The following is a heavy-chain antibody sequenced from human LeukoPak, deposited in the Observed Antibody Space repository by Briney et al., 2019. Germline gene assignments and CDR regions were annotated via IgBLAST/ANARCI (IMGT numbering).Heavy chain of an antibody. CDR1: GYSFTSYW. CDR2: IFPGGSDI. J-gene: IGHJ6*03. CDR3: ARLYFYMDV. V-gene: IGHV5-51*01. Sequence: GESLKISCKGSGYSFTSYWIGWVRQMPGKGLEWMGIIFPGGSDIRYSPSFQGQVTVSADKSINTAYLQWSSLKASDTAMYYCARLYFYMDVWGKGTTVTVSS.